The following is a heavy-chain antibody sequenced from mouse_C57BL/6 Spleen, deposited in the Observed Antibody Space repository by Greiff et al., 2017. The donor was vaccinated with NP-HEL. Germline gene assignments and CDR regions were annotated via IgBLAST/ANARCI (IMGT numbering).Heavy chain of an antibody. CDR2: INPNNGGT. J-gene: IGHJ4*01. V-gene: IGHV1-26*01. CDR1: GYTFTDYY. D-gene: IGHD1-1*01. Sequence: VQLQQSGPELVKPGASVKISCKASGYTFTDYYMNWVKQSHGKSLEWIGDINPNNGGTSYNQKFKGKATLTVDKSSSTAYMELRSLTSEDSAVYYCARVLYYYYAMDYWGQGTSVTVSS. CDR3: ARVLYYYYAMDY.